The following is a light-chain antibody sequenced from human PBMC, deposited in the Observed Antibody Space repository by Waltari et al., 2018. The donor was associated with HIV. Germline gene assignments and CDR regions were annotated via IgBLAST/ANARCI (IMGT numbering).Light chain of an antibody. CDR1: ALPKQY. Sequence: SYELTQPPSVSVSPGQTARITCSGDALPKQYTYWYQQKPGQAPMLVIYKDSERPSGIPARFSGSRSGTTVTLTISGVQAEDEADYYCQSADSSDTVFGGGTKLTVL. V-gene: IGLV3-25*03. J-gene: IGLJ3*02. CDR3: QSADSSDTV. CDR2: KDS.